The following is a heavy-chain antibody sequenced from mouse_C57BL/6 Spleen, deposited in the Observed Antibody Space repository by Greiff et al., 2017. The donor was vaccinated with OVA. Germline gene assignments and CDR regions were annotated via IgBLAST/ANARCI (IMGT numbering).Heavy chain of an antibody. CDR1: GYSITSGYH. CDR3: AGYYYGSGYGHYYAMDY. V-gene: IGHV3-6*01. Sequence: EVLLVESGPGLVKPSPSLSLSCSVTGYSITSGYHWNWIRQSPGNKLEWMGYIRYDGSTNYNPSLKNRTSITLATSKTQFFLKLNSVTTEDTATYYGAGYYYGSGYGHYYAMDYWGQGTSVTVSS. CDR2: IRYDGST. J-gene: IGHJ4*01. D-gene: IGHD1-1*01.